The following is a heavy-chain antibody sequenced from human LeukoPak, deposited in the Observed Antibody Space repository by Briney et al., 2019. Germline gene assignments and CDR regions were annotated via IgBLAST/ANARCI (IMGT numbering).Heavy chain of an antibody. V-gene: IGHV3-9*01. J-gene: IGHJ6*03. CDR1: GFTFDDYA. CDR2: ISWNSGSI. CDR3: GRGYSYGYYYYYMDV. D-gene: IGHD5-18*01. Sequence: QAGGSLRLSCAASGFTFDDYAMHWVRQAPGKGLEWVSGISWNSGSIGYADSVRGRFTISRDNAKNSLYLQMNSLRAEDTALYAKGRGYSYGYYYYYMDVWGKGTTVTISS.